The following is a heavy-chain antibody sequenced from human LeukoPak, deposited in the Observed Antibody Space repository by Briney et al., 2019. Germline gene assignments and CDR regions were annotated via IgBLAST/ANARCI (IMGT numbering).Heavy chain of an antibody. CDR1: GFTFGDYA. D-gene: IGHD1-26*01. V-gene: IGHV3-49*03. J-gene: IGHJ4*02. CDR2: NRSKAYGGTT. CDR3: TRDLGGSYYGWDLDC. Sequence: PGRSLRLSCTASGFTFGDYAMSWLRQAPGKGLEWVGFNRSKAYGGTTEYAASVKGRFTISRDDSKRIAYLQMNSLKTEDTAVYYCTRDLGGSYYGWDLDCWGQGTLVTVSS.